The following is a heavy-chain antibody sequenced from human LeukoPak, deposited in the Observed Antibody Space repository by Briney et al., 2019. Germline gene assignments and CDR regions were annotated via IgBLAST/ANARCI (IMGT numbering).Heavy chain of an antibody. J-gene: IGHJ1*01. D-gene: IGHD2-21*02. CDR3: ARVRGDFETA. V-gene: IGHV4-59*01. CDR2: RYYSGST. CDR1: GGSISSYY. Sequence: PSETLSLTCSVSGGSISSYYRTWIRQPPGKGLEWIGYRYYSGSTTYNPSLQSRVTISVDTSKSQFSLKLISVTAADTAIYYCARVRGDFETAGGQGTRVTVSS.